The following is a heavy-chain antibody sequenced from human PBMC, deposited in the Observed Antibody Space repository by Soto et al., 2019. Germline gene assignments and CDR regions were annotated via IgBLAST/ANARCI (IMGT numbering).Heavy chain of an antibody. V-gene: IGHV1-18*04. CDR3: AREVGGFCSSTSCCHNRGFYYYYYGMDV. J-gene: IGHJ6*02. Sequence: ASVKVSCKASGYTFTSYGISWVRQAPGQGLEWMGWISAYNGNTNYAQKPQGRVTMTTDTSTSTAYMELRSLRSDDTAVYYCAREVGGFCSSTSCCHNRGFYYYYYGMDVWGQGTTVTVSS. D-gene: IGHD2-2*01. CDR1: GYTFTSYG. CDR2: ISAYNGNT.